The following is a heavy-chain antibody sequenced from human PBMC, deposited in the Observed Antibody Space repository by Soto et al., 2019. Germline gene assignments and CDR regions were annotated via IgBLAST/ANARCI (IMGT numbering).Heavy chain of an antibody. Sequence: QVQLVESGGGVVQPGRSLRLSCAASGFTFSSYGMHWVRQAPGKGLEWVAVISYDGNNEYYADSVKGRFTISRDHSKNTLYLQMNILRAEDTAMYYCAKDRNVDIPVVVYYFDLWGRGTLSTVSS. J-gene: IGHJ2*01. CDR3: AKDRNVDIPVVVYYFDL. V-gene: IGHV3-30*18. CDR1: GFTFSSYG. CDR2: ISYDGNNE. D-gene: IGHD5-12*01.